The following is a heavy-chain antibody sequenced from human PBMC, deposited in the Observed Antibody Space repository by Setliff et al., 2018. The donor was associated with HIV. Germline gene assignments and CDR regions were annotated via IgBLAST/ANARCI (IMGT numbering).Heavy chain of an antibody. CDR3: ARHGDYSYFYYYYMDV. CDR2: INFSGDT. J-gene: IGHJ6*03. Sequence: SETLSLTCTVSGGSISSTTYWGWIRQSPGAGLEWIGNINFSGDTYNNPSLKGRVTISLDSSKNQFSLKLTSVTAADTAVYYCARHGDYSYFYYYYMDVWGKGTTVTVSS. D-gene: IGHD4-17*01. CDR1: GGSISSTTY. V-gene: IGHV4-39*07.